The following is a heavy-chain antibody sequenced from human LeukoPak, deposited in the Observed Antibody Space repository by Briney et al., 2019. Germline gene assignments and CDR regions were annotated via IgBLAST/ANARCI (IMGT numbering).Heavy chain of an antibody. J-gene: IGHJ5*02. CDR3: ARDRVQLSGNNWCDP. V-gene: IGHV1-2*02. Sequence: GASVKVSCKASGYTFTGSYMHWVRQAPGQGLEWMGWINPNSGGTNYAQKFQGRVTMTRDTTISTAYMVLSRLRSDDTAVYYCARDRVQLSGNNWCDPWGQGTLVTVSS. CDR2: INPNSGGT. CDR1: GYTFTGSY. D-gene: IGHD1-14*01.